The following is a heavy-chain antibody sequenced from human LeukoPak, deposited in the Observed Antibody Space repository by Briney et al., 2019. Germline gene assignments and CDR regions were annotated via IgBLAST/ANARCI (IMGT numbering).Heavy chain of an antibody. J-gene: IGHJ5*02. CDR3: AREGYYGSGSWGNWFDP. Sequence: SETLSLTCAVYGGSFSGYYWSWIRQPPGKGLEWIGEINHSGGTNYNPSLKSRVTISVDTSKNQFSLKLSSVTAADTAVYYCAREGYYGSGSWGNWFDPWGQGTLVTVSS. CDR1: GGSFSGYY. V-gene: IGHV4-34*01. D-gene: IGHD3-10*01. CDR2: INHSGGT.